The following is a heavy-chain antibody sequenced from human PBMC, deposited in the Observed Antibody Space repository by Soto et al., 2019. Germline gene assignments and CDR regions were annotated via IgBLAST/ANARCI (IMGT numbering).Heavy chain of an antibody. D-gene: IGHD1-26*01. Sequence: QVQLVQSGAEVKKPGASVEVSCKASGYTFTSYYMHWVRQAPGQGLEWMGIINPSGGSTSYAQKCQGRVTMTRDTSTSTVYMELSSLRSEDTAVYYCARPTTPEGDYYGMDVWGQGTTVTVSS. J-gene: IGHJ6*02. CDR3: ARPTTPEGDYYGMDV. CDR1: GYTFTSYY. CDR2: INPSGGST. V-gene: IGHV1-46*01.